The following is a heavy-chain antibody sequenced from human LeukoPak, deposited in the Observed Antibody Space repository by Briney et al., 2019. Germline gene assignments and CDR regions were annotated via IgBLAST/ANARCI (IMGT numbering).Heavy chain of an antibody. CDR1: GGSFSGYY. D-gene: IGHD1-7*01. V-gene: IGHV4-34*01. Sequence: PSETPSLTCAVYGGSFSGYYWSWIRQPPGKGLEWIGEINHSGSTNYNPSLKSRVTISVDTSKNQFSLKLSSVTAADTAVYYCARGYSITGTTFDYWGQGTLVTVSS. CDR2: INHSGST. J-gene: IGHJ4*02. CDR3: ARGYSITGTTFDY.